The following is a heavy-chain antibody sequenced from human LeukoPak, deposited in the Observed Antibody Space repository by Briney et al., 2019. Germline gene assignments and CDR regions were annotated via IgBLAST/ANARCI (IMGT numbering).Heavy chain of an antibody. D-gene: IGHD3-22*01. CDR3: ARQGGYYLGPYWFDP. J-gene: IGHJ5*02. V-gene: IGHV2-5*01. CDR1: GFSLSTSGVG. Sequence: SGPTLVKPTQTLTLTCTFSGFSLSTSGVGVGWIRQPPGKALEWLALIYWNDDKRYSPSLKSRLTITKDTSKNQVVLTMTNMDPVDTTTYYRARQGGYYLGPYWFDPWGQGTLVTVSS. CDR2: IYWNDDK.